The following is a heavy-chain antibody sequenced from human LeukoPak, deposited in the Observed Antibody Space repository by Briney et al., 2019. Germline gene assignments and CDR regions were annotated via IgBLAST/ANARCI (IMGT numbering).Heavy chain of an antibody. CDR3: ARGYSSSDDFDY. D-gene: IGHD6-13*01. CDR2: ISSSSSYI. CDR1: GFTFSNYE. J-gene: IGHJ4*02. V-gene: IGHV3-21*01. Sequence: GGSLRLSCAASGFTFSNYEMHWVRQAPGKGLEWVSSISSSSSYIYYADSVKGRFTISRDNAKNSLYLQMNSLRAEDTAVYYCARGYSSSDDFDYWGQGTLVTVSS.